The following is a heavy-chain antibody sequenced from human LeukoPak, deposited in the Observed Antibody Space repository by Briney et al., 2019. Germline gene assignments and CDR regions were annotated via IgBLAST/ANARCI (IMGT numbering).Heavy chain of an antibody. CDR3: ARDRSPAPGRSYGRGHFDY. Sequence: GASVKVSCKASGYTFTAYYMHWVRQAPGQGLGWMGWINPDSGGTNYAQKFQGRVTMTRDTSISTAYMELNRLTSDDTAVYHCARDRSPAPGRSYGRGHFDYWGQGTLVTVSS. CDR1: GYTFTAYY. CDR2: INPDSGGT. J-gene: IGHJ4*02. V-gene: IGHV1-2*02. D-gene: IGHD5-18*01.